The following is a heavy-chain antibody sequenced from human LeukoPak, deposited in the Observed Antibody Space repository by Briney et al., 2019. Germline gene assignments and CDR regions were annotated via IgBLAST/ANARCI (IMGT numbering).Heavy chain of an antibody. V-gene: IGHV3-30-3*01. CDR3: AKEYTTSWFTSLN. Sequence: GGSLRLSCAASGFTFSSYPMHWVRQAPGKGLEWVGVISYDGSNKYSADSVKGRFTISRDNSKNTLYLQVSSLRAEDTAVYYCAKEYTTSWFTSLNWGQGTLVTVSS. D-gene: IGHD6-13*01. J-gene: IGHJ4*02. CDR1: GFTFSSYP. CDR2: ISYDGSNK.